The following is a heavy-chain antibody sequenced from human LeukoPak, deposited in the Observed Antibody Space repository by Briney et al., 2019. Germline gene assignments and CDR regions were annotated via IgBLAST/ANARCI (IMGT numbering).Heavy chain of an antibody. CDR2: IYPGDSDT. D-gene: IGHD3-10*01. CDR1: GYRFTSYW. J-gene: IGHJ4*02. V-gene: IGHV5-51*01. CDR3: ARHAITLFDY. Sequence: GESLKISCKGSGYRFTSYWIGWVRQMPGKGLEWMGIIYPGDSDTRYSPSFQGQVTISADKSISTAYLQWSSLKTSDTAVYYCARHAITLFDYWGQGTLVTVSS.